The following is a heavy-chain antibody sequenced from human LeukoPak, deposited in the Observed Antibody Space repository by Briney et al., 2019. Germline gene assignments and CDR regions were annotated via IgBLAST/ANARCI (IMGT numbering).Heavy chain of an antibody. J-gene: IGHJ6*04. CDR1: GFTFSGSA. Sequence: GGSLRLSCAVSGFTFSGSAIHWVRQASGRGLEWVGRIRSKTNDYATAYAASVRGRFTVSRDNAKNSLYLQMNSLRAEDTAVYYCAELGITMIGGVWGKGTTVTISS. CDR2: IRSKTNDYAT. D-gene: IGHD3-10*02. CDR3: AELGITMIGGV. V-gene: IGHV3-73*01.